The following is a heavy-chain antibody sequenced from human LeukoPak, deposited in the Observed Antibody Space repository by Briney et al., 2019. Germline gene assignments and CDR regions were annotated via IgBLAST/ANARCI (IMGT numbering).Heavy chain of an antibody. Sequence: GRSLRLSCAASGFTFDDYAMHWVRQAPGKGLEWVSDISWNSGSLGYADSVKGRFTISRDNAKNSLCLEMNSLRTEDTALYYCAKGCSSTSCPDGHYYGMDVWGQGTTVIVSS. J-gene: IGHJ6*02. CDR1: GFTFDDYA. CDR2: ISWNSGSL. V-gene: IGHV3-9*01. CDR3: AKGCSSTSCPDGHYYGMDV. D-gene: IGHD2-2*01.